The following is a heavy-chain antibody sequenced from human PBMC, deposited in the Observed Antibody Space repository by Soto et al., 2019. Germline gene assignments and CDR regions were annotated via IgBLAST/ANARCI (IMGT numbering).Heavy chain of an antibody. V-gene: IGHV4-34*01. D-gene: IGHD3-10*01. CDR2: INHSGST. CDR1: GGSFSGYY. CDR3: ARGGGFGETDY. Sequence: QVQLQQWGAGLLKPSETLSLTCAVYGGSFSGYYWGWIGQPPGKGLEWIGEINHSGSTNYNPSLKSRVTISVDTSKNQFSLKLSSVTAADTAVYYCARGGGFGETDYWGQGTLVTVSS. J-gene: IGHJ4*02.